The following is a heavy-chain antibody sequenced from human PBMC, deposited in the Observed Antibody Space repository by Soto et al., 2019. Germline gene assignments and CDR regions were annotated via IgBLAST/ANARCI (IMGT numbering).Heavy chain of an antibody. V-gene: IGHV1-3*01. Sequence: ASVKVSCKASGYIFTSYAMHWVRQAPGQRLEWMGWINAGNGNTKYSQKFQGRVTITRDTSASTAYMELSSLRSEDTAVYYCASGYCSSTSCQSGYGDYGLWGQGTLVTVSS. CDR2: INAGNGNT. CDR1: GYIFTSYA. J-gene: IGHJ4*02. CDR3: ASGYCSSTSCQSGYGDYGL. D-gene: IGHD2-2*03.